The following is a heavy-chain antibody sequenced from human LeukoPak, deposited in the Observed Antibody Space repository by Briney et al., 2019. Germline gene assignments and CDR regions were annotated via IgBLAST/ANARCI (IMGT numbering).Heavy chain of an antibody. J-gene: IGHJ3*02. D-gene: IGHD3-10*01. Sequence: GASVKVSCKASGYTFTSYGISWVRQAPGQGLEWMGWISAYNGNTNYAQKLQGRVTMTTDTSTSTAYMELRSLRSDDTAVYYCARSSGRLGELWLYAFDIWGQGTIVTVSS. CDR1: GYTFTSYG. V-gene: IGHV1-18*01. CDR3: ARSSGRLGELWLYAFDI. CDR2: ISAYNGNT.